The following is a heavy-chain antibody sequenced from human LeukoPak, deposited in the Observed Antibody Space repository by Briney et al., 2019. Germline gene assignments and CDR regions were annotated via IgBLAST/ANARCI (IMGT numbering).Heavy chain of an antibody. V-gene: IGHV4-59*08. D-gene: IGHD3-3*01. J-gene: IGHJ5*02. CDR3: ARGGVDWFDP. Sequence: PSETLSLTCTVSGGSISSYYWSWIRQPPGKGLEWIGYIYYSGSTNYNPSLKSRVTISVDTSKNQFSLKLSSVTAADTAVYYCARGGVDWFDPWGPGTLVTVSS. CDR1: GGSISSYY. CDR2: IYYSGST.